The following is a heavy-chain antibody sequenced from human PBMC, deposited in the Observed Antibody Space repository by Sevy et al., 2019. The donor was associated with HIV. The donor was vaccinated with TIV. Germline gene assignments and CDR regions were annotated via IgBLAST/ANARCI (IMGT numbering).Heavy chain of an antibody. J-gene: IGHJ6*02. CDR1: GFIVINSA. Sequence: GGSLRLSCSGSGFIVINSAMNWVRQTPGKGLKYVSAISSDGVSTYYTDSVRGRFTISRDNSKNTLYLQMSSLRVEDTAVYYCVKDPDYNFWRGDYGMDVWGQGTTVTVSS. V-gene: IGHV3-64D*06. CDR2: ISSDGVST. D-gene: IGHD3-3*01. CDR3: VKDPDYNFWRGDYGMDV.